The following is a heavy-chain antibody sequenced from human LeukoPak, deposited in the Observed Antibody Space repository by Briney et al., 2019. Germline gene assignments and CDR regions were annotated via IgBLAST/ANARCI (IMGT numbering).Heavy chain of an antibody. V-gene: IGHV4-34*01. D-gene: IGHD2-15*01. Sequence: SETLSLTCAVYGGSFSGYYWSWIRQPPGKGLEWIGEINHSGSTNYNPSLKSRVTISVGTSKNQFSLKLSSVTAADTAVYYCARGLNKYCSGGSCYSGSWGQGTLVTVSS. J-gene: IGHJ4*02. CDR2: INHSGST. CDR3: ARGLNKYCSGGSCYSGS. CDR1: GGSFSGYY.